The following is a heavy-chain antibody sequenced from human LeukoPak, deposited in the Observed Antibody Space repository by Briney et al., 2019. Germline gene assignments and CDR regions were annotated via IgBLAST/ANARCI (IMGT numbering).Heavy chain of an antibody. CDR1: GFNFRDHW. D-gene: IGHD6-13*01. CDR2: ISYDGSNK. J-gene: IGHJ4*02. CDR3: ARADLGIAASN. V-gene: IGHV3-30*03. Sequence: GGSLRLSCAVSGFNFRDHWMHWVRQAPGKGLEWVAVISYDGSNKYYADSVKGRFTISRDNSKNTLYLQMNSLRAEDTAVYYCARADLGIAASNWGQGTLVTVSS.